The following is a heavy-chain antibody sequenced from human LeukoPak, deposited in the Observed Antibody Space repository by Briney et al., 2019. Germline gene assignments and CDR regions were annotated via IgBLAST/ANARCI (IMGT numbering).Heavy chain of an antibody. D-gene: IGHD2-15*01. CDR2: INHSGST. V-gene: IGHV4-34*01. Sequence: SETLSLTCAVYGGSFSGYYWSWIRQPPGKGLEWIGEINHSGSTNYNPSLKSRVTISVDTAKNQFSLKLSSVTAAATAVYYCTRLPAAAATRYYYYYMDVWGKGTTVTVSS. J-gene: IGHJ6*03. CDR1: GGSFSGYY. CDR3: TRLPAAAATRYYYYYMDV.